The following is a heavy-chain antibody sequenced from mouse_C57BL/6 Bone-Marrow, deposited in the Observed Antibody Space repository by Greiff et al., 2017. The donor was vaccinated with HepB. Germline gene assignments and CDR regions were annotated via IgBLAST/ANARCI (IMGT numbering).Heavy chain of an antibody. V-gene: IGHV1-69*01. CDR1: GYTFTSYW. CDR3: ARAATVVAYDY. CDR2: IDPSDSYT. Sequence: QVQLQQPGAELVMPGASVKLSCKASGYTFTSYWMHWVKQRPGQGLEWIGEIDPSDSYTNYNQKLKGKSTLTVDKSASTAYMQLSSLTSEDSAVYYCARAATVVAYDYWGQGTTLTVSS. D-gene: IGHD1-1*01. J-gene: IGHJ2*01.